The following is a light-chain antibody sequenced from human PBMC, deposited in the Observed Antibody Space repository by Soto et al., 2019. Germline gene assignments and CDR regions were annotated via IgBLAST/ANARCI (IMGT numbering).Light chain of an antibody. CDR1: SSDVGAYNY. J-gene: IGLJ3*02. CDR3: SSYTSSSSWV. CDR2: EVT. V-gene: IGLV2-14*01. Sequence: QSVLTQPASVSGSPGQSITISCTGTSSDVGAYNYVSWYQQHSGKAPKLIIYEVTNRPSGVSNRFSASKSGNTASLTIFGLKAEDEADYYCSSYTSSSSWVFGGGTKLTGL.